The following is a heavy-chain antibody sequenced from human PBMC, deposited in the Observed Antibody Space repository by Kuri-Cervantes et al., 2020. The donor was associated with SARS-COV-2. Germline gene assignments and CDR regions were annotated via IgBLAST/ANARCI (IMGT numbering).Heavy chain of an antibody. V-gene: IGHV1-69*06. J-gene: IGHJ4*02. CDR1: GGTFSFYA. CDR3: ARDRGYCSGGSCYSEGVHFDY. CDR2: IIPIFGTA. Sequence: SVKVSCKASGGTFSFYAISWVRQAPGQGLEWMGRIIPIFGTANYAQKFQGRVTITADKSTSTAYMELSSLRSEDTAVYYCARDRGYCSGGSCYSEGVHFDYWGQGTLVTVSS. D-gene: IGHD2-15*01.